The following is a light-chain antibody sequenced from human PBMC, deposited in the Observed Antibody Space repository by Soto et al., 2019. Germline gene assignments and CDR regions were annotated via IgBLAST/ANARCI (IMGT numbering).Light chain of an antibody. CDR3: QQRSDWPGT. CDR1: QSVSTN. CDR2: DAS. J-gene: IGKJ1*01. V-gene: IGKV3-11*01. Sequence: EIVLTQSPATLSLSPGERATLSCRASQSVSTNLAWYQQKPGQAPRLLIYDASNRATGIPARFSGSGSGTDFTLTISSLEPEDFAIYYCQQRSDWPGTSGQGTKVDIK.